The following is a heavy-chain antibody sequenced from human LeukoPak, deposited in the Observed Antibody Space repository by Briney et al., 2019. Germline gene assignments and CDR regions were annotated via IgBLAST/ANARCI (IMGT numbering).Heavy chain of an antibody. Sequence: GGSLRLSCAASGFTVSSNYMSWVRQAPGKGLEWVPVIYGDGSTFYADSVRGRFTISRDSSKNTLYLQMNSLGAEDTAVYYCARVSYYDSSGYYFLSYVDYWGQGTLVTVSS. J-gene: IGHJ4*02. CDR3: ARVSYYDSSGYYFLSYVDY. V-gene: IGHV3-53*01. D-gene: IGHD3-22*01. CDR1: GFTVSSNY. CDR2: IYGDGST.